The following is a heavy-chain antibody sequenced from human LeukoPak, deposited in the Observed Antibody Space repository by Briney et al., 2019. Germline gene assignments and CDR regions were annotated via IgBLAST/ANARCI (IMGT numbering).Heavy chain of an antibody. V-gene: IGHV3-66*01. CDR2: IYGGGST. J-gene: IGHJ4*02. D-gene: IGHD3-10*01. CDR1: GFTVSSNY. CDR3: ARLTMVRGADY. Sequence: DPGGSLRLSCAASGFTVSSNYMNWVRQAPGKGLEWVSVIYGGGSTYYADSVKGRFTISRDNSKNTLYLQMNSLRAEDTAVYYCARLTMVRGADYWGQGTLVTVSS.